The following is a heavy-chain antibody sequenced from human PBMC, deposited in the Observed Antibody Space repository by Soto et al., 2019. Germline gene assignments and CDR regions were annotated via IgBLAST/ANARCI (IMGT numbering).Heavy chain of an antibody. Sequence: GGSLRLSCAASGFTFSSYGMHWVRQAPGKGLEWVAVISYDGSNKYYADSVKGRFTISRDNSKNTLYLQMNSLRAEDTAVYYCAKELAGANPYYYYGMDVWGQGTTVTVSS. CDR1: GFTFSSYG. V-gene: IGHV3-30*18. CDR2: ISYDGSNK. CDR3: AKELAGANPYYYYGMDV. D-gene: IGHD1-26*01. J-gene: IGHJ6*02.